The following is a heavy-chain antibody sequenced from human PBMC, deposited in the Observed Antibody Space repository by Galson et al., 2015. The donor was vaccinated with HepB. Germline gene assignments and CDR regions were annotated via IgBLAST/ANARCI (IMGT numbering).Heavy chain of an antibody. D-gene: IGHD1-26*01. J-gene: IGHJ3*02. CDR3: ARRWEPKAYDPFDI. Sequence: SLRLSCAASGFTFDDYAMQWVRQAPGKGLEWVSGISWNSGSIGYADSVKGRFTISRDNAKNSLYLHMNSLRAEDTALYYCARRWEPKAYDPFDIWGQGTMVTVSS. V-gene: IGHV3-9*01. CDR2: ISWNSGSI. CDR1: GFTFDDYA.